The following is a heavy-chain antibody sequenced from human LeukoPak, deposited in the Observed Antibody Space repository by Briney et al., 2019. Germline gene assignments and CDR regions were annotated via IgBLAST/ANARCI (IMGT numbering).Heavy chain of an antibody. D-gene: IGHD1-26*01. CDR2: ISYVGSNK. Sequence: GGSLRLSCAASGFTFSSDAMHWVRQAPGKGLEWVAVISYVGSNKYYADSVKGRFTISRDNSKNTLYLQMNSLRAEDTAVYYCAKGGVGQIDYWGQGTLVTVSS. J-gene: IGHJ4*02. CDR1: GFTFSSDA. CDR3: AKGGVGQIDY. V-gene: IGHV3-30-3*01.